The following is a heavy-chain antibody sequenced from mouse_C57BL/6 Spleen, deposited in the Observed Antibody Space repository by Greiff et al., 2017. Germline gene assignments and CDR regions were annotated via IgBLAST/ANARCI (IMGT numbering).Heavy chain of an antibody. V-gene: IGHV1-82*01. Sequence: QVQLQQSGPELVKPGASVKISCTASGYAFSSSWMNWVKQRPGKGLEWIGRIYPGDGDTNYNGTVKGKATLTADKSSSTAYMQLSSLTSEDSAVYFCAKGYYGSSGDYWGQGTTLTVSS. J-gene: IGHJ2*01. CDR1: GYAFSSSW. D-gene: IGHD1-1*01. CDR2: IYPGDGDT. CDR3: AKGYYGSSGDY.